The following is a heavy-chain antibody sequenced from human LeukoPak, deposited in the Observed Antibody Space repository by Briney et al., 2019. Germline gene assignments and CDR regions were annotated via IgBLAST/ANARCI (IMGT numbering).Heavy chain of an antibody. Sequence: ASVKVSCKASGYTFTSYGISWVRQAPGQGLEWMGWISAYNGNTNYAQKLQGRVTMTTDTSTSTAYMEPRSLRSADTPVYYCARDTIDVLLWFGELSRFDPWGQGTLVTVSS. CDR2: ISAYNGNT. CDR1: GYTFTSYG. J-gene: IGHJ5*02. CDR3: ARDTIDVLLWFGELSRFDP. D-gene: IGHD3-10*01. V-gene: IGHV1-18*01.